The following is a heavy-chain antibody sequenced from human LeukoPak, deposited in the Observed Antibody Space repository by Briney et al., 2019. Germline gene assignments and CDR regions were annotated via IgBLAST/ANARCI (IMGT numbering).Heavy chain of an antibody. CDR2: INHSGST. J-gene: IGHJ5*02. CDR1: GGSFSGYC. D-gene: IGHD2-21*02. CDR3: ARFTHIVVVTATTNWFDP. V-gene: IGHV4-34*01. Sequence: KTSETLSLTCAVYGGSFSGYCWRWIRQPPGKGLEWIGEINHSGSTNYNPSLKSRVTISVDTSKNQFSLKLSSVTAADTAVYYCARFTHIVVVTATTNWFDPWGQGTLVTVSS.